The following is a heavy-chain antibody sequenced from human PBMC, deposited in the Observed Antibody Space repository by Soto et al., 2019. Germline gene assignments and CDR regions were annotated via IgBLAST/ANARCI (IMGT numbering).Heavy chain of an antibody. CDR3: AKDRALLLWFGELSC. Sequence: GGSLRLSCAASGFTFSSYGMHWVRQAPGKGLEWVAVISYDGSNKYYADSVKGRFTISRDNSKNTLYLQMNSLRAEDTAVYYCAKDRALLLWFGELSCWGQGTLVTVSS. J-gene: IGHJ4*02. CDR1: GFTFSSYG. V-gene: IGHV3-30*18. CDR2: ISYDGSNK. D-gene: IGHD3-10*01.